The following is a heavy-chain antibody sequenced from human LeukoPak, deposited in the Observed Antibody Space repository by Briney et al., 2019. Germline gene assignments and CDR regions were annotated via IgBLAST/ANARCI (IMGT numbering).Heavy chain of an antibody. V-gene: IGHV4-34*01. CDR3: AAGSGGRIDY. D-gene: IGHD3-10*01. CDR1: GGSFSGYY. CDR2: INHSGST. J-gene: IGHJ4*02. Sequence: PSETLSLTCAVYGGSFSGYYWSWIRQPPGKGLEWIGEINHSGSTNYNPSLKSRVTISVDTSKNQFSLKLSSVTAADTAVYYCAAGSGGRIDYWGQGTLVTVSS.